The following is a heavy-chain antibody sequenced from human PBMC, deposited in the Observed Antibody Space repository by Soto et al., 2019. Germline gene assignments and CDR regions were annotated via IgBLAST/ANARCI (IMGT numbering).Heavy chain of an antibody. CDR1: GGSISSGGYS. D-gene: IGHD2-8*02. J-gene: IGHJ4*02. CDR2: IYHSGST. V-gene: IGHV4-30-2*01. CDR3: ARDKITGLFDY. Sequence: KTSETLSLTCAVSGGSISSGGYSWSWIRQPPGKGLEWIGYIYHSGSTYYNPSLKSRVTISVDRSKNQFSLKLTSVTAADTAVYYCARDKITGLFDYWGQGTLVTVSS.